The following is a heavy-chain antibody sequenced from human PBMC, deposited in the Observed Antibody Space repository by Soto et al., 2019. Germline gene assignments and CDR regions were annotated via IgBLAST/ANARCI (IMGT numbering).Heavy chain of an antibody. Sequence: SETLSLTCTVSGGSISSYYWSWIRQPPGKGLEWIGYIYYSGSTNYNPSLKSRVTISVDTSKNQFSLKLSSVTAADTAVYYCARGITIFGVVSYFDYWGQGTLVTVS. CDR1: GGSISSYY. CDR3: ARGITIFGVVSYFDY. J-gene: IGHJ4*02. CDR2: IYYSGST. V-gene: IGHV4-59*01. D-gene: IGHD3-3*01.